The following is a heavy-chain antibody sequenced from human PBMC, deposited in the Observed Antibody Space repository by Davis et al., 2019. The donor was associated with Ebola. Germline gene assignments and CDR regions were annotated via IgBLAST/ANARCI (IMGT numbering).Heavy chain of an antibody. CDR2: IYSGGST. J-gene: IGHJ4*02. D-gene: IGHD1/OR15-1a*01. CDR1: GFTVRNNH. CDR3: VTENWYRFES. V-gene: IGHV3-53*01. Sequence: GGSLRLSCAASGFTVRNNHISWVRQAPGKGLEWVSVIYSGGSTYYADSVKGRFTISRDNSKNTLYLQMNSLRTEDTAMYYCVTENWYRFESWGQGTLVTVSS.